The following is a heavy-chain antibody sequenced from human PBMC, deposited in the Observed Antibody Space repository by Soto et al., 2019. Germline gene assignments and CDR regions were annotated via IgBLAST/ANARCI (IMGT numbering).Heavy chain of an antibody. D-gene: IGHD3-16*01. V-gene: IGHV1-18*04. J-gene: IGHJ6*02. CDR1: GYTFTSYG. Sequence: ASVKVSCKASGYTFTSYGISWVRQAPGQGLEWMGWISAYNGNTNYAQKLQGRVTMTTDTSTSTAYMELRSLRSDDTAVYYCARESYDTLLTPYYYYGMDVWGQGTTVTVSS. CDR2: ISAYNGNT. CDR3: ARESYDTLLTPYYYYGMDV.